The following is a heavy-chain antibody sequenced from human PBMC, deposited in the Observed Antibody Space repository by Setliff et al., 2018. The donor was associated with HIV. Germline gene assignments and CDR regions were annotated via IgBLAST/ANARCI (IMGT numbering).Heavy chain of an antibody. CDR1: GYTFTSYA. Sequence: ASVKVSCKASGYTFTSYAVNWVRQAPGQGLEWMGWMNPNSGNTGYAQKFQGRVTITTDESRTTSYMELSSLRFEDTAVYFCARVAHSSSYHYYGMDVWGQGTTVTVSS. J-gene: IGHJ6*02. CDR2: MNPNSGNT. D-gene: IGHD6-19*01. CDR3: ARVAHSSSYHYYGMDV. V-gene: IGHV1-8*01.